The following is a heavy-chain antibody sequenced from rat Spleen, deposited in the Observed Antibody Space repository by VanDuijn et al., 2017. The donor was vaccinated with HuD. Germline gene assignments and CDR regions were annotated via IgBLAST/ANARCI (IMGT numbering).Heavy chain of an antibody. Sequence: EVQVLESGGGLVQPGNSLKLSCATSGFTFSTAWMYWYRQFPEKRLEWVARIKGKSNNYATDYTESVKGRFTISRDDSKSSIYLQMNNLQEEDTAIYYCAWNWEQDFDYWGQGVMVTVSS. CDR3: AWNWEQDFDY. CDR2: IKGKSNNYAT. D-gene: IGHD5-1*01. CDR1: GFTFSTAW. V-gene: IGHV6-6*01. J-gene: IGHJ2*01.